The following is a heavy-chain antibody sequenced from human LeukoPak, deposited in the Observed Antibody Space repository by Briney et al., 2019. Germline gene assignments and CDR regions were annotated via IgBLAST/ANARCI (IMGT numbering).Heavy chain of an antibody. V-gene: IGHV3-13*01. CDR2: IDIAGDT. D-gene: IGHD6-19*01. J-gene: IGHJ5*01. CDR1: GFTFSGYD. Sequence: PGGSLRLSCAASGFTFSGYDMHWVRQPPGKGLEWVSTIDIAGDTYYPDSVKGRFTISRQNGKNSLYLQMNSLRAEDTAVYYCTRTSLSGWFDSWGQGTLVTVSS. CDR3: TRTSLSGWFDS.